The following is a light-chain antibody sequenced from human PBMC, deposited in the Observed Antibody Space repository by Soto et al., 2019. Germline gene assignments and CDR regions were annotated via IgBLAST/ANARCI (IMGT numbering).Light chain of an antibody. V-gene: IGKV3-20*01. CDR2: GAS. Sequence: EIVLTQSPGTLSLSPGERATLSRRASQSVSSNYLAWYQQKPGQAPKLLIYGASIRATGVPDRFSGSGSGTDFSLTINRLEPEDFAVYFCQHYVNSPLTFGQGTKVEVK. CDR3: QHYVNSPLT. CDR1: QSVSSNY. J-gene: IGKJ1*01.